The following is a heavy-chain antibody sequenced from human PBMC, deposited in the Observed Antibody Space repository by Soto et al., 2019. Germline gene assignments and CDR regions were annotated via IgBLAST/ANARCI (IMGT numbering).Heavy chain of an antibody. CDR1: GFSFSSFE. CDR2: ISDSGSTM. CDR3: ARSTVTSD. J-gene: IGHJ4*02. D-gene: IGHD4-17*01. V-gene: IGHV3-48*03. Sequence: EVILVESGGGLARPGGSLRLSCATSGFSFSSFEMIWVRQAPGKELEWISYISDSGSTMYYADSVKGRFTISRDNAKNSLYLQMSSLRVEDTALYYCARSTVTSDWGQGTQVTVSS.